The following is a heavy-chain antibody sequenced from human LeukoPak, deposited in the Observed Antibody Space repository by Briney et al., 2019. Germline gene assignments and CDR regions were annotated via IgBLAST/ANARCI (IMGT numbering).Heavy chain of an antibody. CDR3: ARQVPDSRGYYLYYFDY. V-gene: IGHV4-39*01. J-gene: IGHJ4*02. CDR1: GASVSSSSYL. Sequence: SETLSLGCTVSGASVSSSSYLWGWIRQPPGKGLEWIGSIYYSGSTYYNPSLKSRVTISVDTSRNQFSLKLSSVTAADTAVYYCARQVPDSRGYYLYYFDYWGQGTLVPVSS. CDR2: IYYSGST. D-gene: IGHD3-22*01.